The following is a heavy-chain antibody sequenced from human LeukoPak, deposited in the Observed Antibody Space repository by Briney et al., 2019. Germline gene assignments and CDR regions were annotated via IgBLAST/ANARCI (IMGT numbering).Heavy chain of an antibody. V-gene: IGHV4-4*09. CDR3: ARQGYNYYFDY. D-gene: IGHD5-24*01. Sequence: PSETLSLTCTVSGGSISSYYWSWIRQPRGKGLEWIGYIYTSGSTNYNPSLKSRVTISVDTSKNQFSLKLSSVTAADTAVYYCARQGYNYYFDYWGQGTLVTVSS. J-gene: IGHJ4*02. CDR1: GGSISSYY. CDR2: IYTSGST.